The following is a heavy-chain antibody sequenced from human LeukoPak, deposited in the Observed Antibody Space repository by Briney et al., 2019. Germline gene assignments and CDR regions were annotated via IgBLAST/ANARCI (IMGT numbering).Heavy chain of an antibody. D-gene: IGHD3-3*01. Sequence: GGLRLSCAASGFTFSSYSMNWVRQAPGEGLEWVSYIISTGTTIYYADSVKGRFTISRDNSKNTLYLQMNSLRADDTAVYYCAKTYYDIWSGSSANFDSWGQGTLVTVSS. CDR1: GFTFSSYS. CDR3: AKTYYDIWSGSSANFDS. J-gene: IGHJ4*02. CDR2: IISTGTTI. V-gene: IGHV3-48*01.